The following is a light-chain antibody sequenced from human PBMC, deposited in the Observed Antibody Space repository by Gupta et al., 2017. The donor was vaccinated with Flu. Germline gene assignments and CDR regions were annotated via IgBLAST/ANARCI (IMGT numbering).Light chain of an antibody. V-gene: IGLV1-47*01. J-gene: IGLJ3*02. CDR1: SSNIGSGY. Sequence: RVTISWSGSSSNIGSGYVYGSHQRPGPAPNLLIYRNNQRPSGVPDRFSGSKSGTSASLAISGLRAEDEGNYYCTTWDASLSGPVFGGGTKLTVL. CDR2: RNN. CDR3: TTWDASLSGPV.